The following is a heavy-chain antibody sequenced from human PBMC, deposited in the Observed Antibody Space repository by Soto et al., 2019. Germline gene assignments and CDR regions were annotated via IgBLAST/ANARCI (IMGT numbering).Heavy chain of an antibody. D-gene: IGHD6-13*01. V-gene: IGHV1-2*02. CDR2: INPKSGGT. CDR1: GDTFTANY. CDR3: ARGRKGFSSSCYVD. Sequence: ASVKVSCKASGDTFTANYIHWVRQAPGQGFEWMGWINPKSGGTKYLQKFQGRVTMTRDTSKNQLSLKLSSVTAADTAVYYCARGRKGFSSSCYVDWGQGTLVTVSS. J-gene: IGHJ4*02.